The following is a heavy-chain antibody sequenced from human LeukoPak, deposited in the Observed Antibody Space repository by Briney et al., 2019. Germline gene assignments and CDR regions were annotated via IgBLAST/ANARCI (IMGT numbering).Heavy chain of an antibody. D-gene: IGHD5-18*01. V-gene: IGHV3-13*01. CDR3: VRETRGYHYTYFDY. CDR2: VSSGFHA. J-gene: IGHJ4*02. Sequence: GGSLRLSCTASGFTLGSHDMHWVRQIPGQGLEWVAAVSSGFHAFFADSAQGRFTVSREDARNSLYLQMNSLRAGDTAVYYCVRETRGYHYTYFDYWGQGTLVTVSS. CDR1: GFTLGSHD.